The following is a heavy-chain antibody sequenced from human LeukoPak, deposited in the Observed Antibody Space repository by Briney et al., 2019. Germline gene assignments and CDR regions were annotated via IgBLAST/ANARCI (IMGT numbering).Heavy chain of an antibody. CDR3: ARDRRTMVRPNWFDP. CDR1: GGTFSRYA. V-gene: IGHV1-69*04. CDR2: IIPILGIA. Sequence: GASVKVCCKASGGTFSRYAISWVRQAPGQGLEWMGRIIPILGIANYAQKFQGRVTITADKSTSTAYMELSSLRSEDTAVYYCARDRRTMVRPNWFDPWGQGTLVTVSS. J-gene: IGHJ5*02. D-gene: IGHD3-10*01.